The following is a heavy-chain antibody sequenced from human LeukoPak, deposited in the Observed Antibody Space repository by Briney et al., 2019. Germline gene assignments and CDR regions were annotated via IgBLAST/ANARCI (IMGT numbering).Heavy chain of an antibody. CDR1: GFTFSGCELT. D-gene: IGHD6-13*01. V-gene: IGHV4-39*01. Sequence: GSLRLSCAISGFTFSGCELTWVRQPPGKGLEWIGSIYYSGSTYYNPSLKSRVTISVDTSKNQFSLKLSSVTAADTAVYYCARPFGWAQQPGFDYWGQGTLVTVSS. CDR2: IYYSGST. J-gene: IGHJ4*02. CDR3: ARPFGWAQQPGFDY.